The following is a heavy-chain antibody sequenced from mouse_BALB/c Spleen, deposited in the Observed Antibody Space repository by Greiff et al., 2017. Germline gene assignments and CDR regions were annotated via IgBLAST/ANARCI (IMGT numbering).Heavy chain of an antibody. CDR1: GYSFTSYW. V-gene: IGHV1-5*01. CDR3: TRNFYYEYDGEGYYFDY. Sequence: EVQLQQSGTVLARPGASVKMSCKASGYSFTSYWMHWVKQRPGQGLEWIGAIYPGNSDTSYNQKFKGKAKLTAVTSASTAYMELSSLTNEDSAVYYCTRNFYYEYDGEGYYFDYWGQGTTLTVSS. J-gene: IGHJ2*01. CDR2: IYPGNSDT. D-gene: IGHD2-4*01.